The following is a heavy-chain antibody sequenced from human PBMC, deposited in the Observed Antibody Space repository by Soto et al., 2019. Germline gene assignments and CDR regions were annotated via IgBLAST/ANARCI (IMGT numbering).Heavy chain of an antibody. V-gene: IGHV5-10-1*01. Sequence: PGESLKISCRGSGYSFTSYWISWVRQMPGKGLEWMGRIDPSDSYTNYSPSFQGHVTISADKSISTAYLQWSSLKASDTAMYYCARRLSMYYYYGMDVWGQGTTVTVSS. D-gene: IGHD6-6*01. CDR1: GYSFTSYW. J-gene: IGHJ6*02. CDR2: IDPSDSYT. CDR3: ARRLSMYYYYGMDV.